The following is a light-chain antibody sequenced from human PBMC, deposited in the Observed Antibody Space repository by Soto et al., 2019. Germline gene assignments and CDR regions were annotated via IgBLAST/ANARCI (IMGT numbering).Light chain of an antibody. CDR2: DVT. J-gene: IGLJ3*02. CDR1: SSDVGGYEY. Sequence: QPVLTQPRSVSGSPGQSVTISCTGTSSDVGGYEYVSWYQQHPGQAPKFIIYDVTKRPSGVPDRFSGSKSGNTASLTISGLQAEDEADYYCCSYAGSYSWVFGGGTKLTVL. CDR3: CSYAGSYSWV. V-gene: IGLV2-11*01.